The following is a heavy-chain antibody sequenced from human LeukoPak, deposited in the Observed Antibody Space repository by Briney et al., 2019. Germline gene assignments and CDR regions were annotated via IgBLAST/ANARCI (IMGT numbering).Heavy chain of an antibody. CDR3: ARMAYCSGGRCMSFFDP. CDR1: GDTPNNFA. Sequence: GASVKVSCKASGDTPNNFAFTWVRQAPGQGLEWMGGIIPDFDITHYTQKFQGRVTITADESTSTAYMELSRLRFEDTAIYYCARMAYCSGGRCMSFFDPWGQGTLVTVSS. CDR2: IIPDFDIT. J-gene: IGHJ5*02. V-gene: IGHV1-69*13. D-gene: IGHD2-15*01.